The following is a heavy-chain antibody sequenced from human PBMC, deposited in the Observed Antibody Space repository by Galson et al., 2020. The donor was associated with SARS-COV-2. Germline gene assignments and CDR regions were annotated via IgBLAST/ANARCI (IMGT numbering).Heavy chain of an antibody. CDR1: GFTFSSHG. D-gene: IGHD6-19*01. Sequence: GESLKISCAASGFTFSSHGMHWVRQAPGKGLEWVAFIRHEGSNKYYTDSVKGRFTISRENSKNTLYLEINSLRPVDTGVYYCAKDPSYGSGWGETGYYGMDVWGQGTTVTVSS. V-gene: IGHV3-30*02. J-gene: IGHJ6*02. CDR3: AKDPSYGSGWGETGYYGMDV. CDR2: IRHEGSNK.